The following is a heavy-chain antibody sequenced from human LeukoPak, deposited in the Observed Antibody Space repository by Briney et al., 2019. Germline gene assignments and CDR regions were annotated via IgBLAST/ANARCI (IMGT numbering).Heavy chain of an antibody. J-gene: IGHJ4*02. D-gene: IGHD3-9*01. V-gene: IGHV3-48*03. CDR2: ISSSGSTI. CDR3: ARGGYVILTGRIDY. Sequence: GGSLRLSCAASGFTFSSYEMNWVRQAPGKGLEWVSYISSSGSTIYYADSVKGRFTISRDNAKNSLYLQMNSLRAEDTAVYYCARGGYVILTGRIDYWGQGTLVTVSS. CDR1: GFTFSSYE.